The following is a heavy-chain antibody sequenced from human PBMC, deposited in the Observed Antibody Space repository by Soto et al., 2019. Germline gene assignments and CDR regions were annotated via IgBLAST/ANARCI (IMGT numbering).Heavy chain of an antibody. D-gene: IGHD3-9*01. V-gene: IGHV3-74*01. Sequence: EVQLVESGGGLVQPGGSLRLSCAASGFTFSSYWMHWVRQAPGKGLVWVSRINSDGSSTSYADSVKGRFTISRDNAKNTVYLQMNSLRAEDTAVYYCAREGRRRSDIRYFDWLLPDYWGQGTLVTVSS. J-gene: IGHJ4*02. CDR3: AREGRRRSDIRYFDWLLPDY. CDR2: INSDGSST. CDR1: GFTFSSYW.